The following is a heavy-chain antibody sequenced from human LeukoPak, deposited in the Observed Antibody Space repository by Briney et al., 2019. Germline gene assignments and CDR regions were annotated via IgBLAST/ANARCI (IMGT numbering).Heavy chain of an antibody. CDR1: GFTFNNYG. CDR2: ISGSGFNT. CDR3: AKAGSSSSAAAYYYYYMDV. V-gene: IGHV3-23*01. D-gene: IGHD6-6*01. J-gene: IGHJ6*03. Sequence: GGTLRLSCAVSGFTFNNYGMSWVRQAPGKGLEWVSAISGSGFNTYYADSVKGRFTISRDNSKNTLYLQMNSLRAEDTAVYYCAKAGSSSSAAAYYYYYMDVWGKGTTVTVSS.